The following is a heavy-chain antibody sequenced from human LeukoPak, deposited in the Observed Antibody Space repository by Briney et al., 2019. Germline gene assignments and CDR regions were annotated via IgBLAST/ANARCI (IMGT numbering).Heavy chain of an antibody. V-gene: IGHV4-59*01. D-gene: IGHD6-19*01. CDR1: GGSISSYY. J-gene: IGHJ5*02. CDR3: ARDRSVAVAGTYRGWFDP. CDR2: IYYSGST. Sequence: SXXLSLTCTVSGGSISSYYRSWIRQPPGKGLEWIGYIYYSGSTNYNPSLKSRVTISVDPSKNQFSLKLSSVTAADTAVYYCARDRSVAVAGTYRGWFDPWGQGTLVTVSS.